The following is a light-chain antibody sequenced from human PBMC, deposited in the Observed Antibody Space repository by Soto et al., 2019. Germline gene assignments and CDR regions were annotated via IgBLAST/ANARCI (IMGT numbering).Light chain of an antibody. J-gene: IGLJ3*02. CDR2: DVT. Sequence: QSALTQPASVSGSPGQSITISCTGTRSDVGGYNYVSWYQQHPGKAPTLIIYDVTNRPAGISDRFSGSKSGNTASLTISGLQAEDEADYYCTSYTTSTTWVFGGGTKLTVL. CDR1: RSDVGGYNY. CDR3: TSYTTSTTWV. V-gene: IGLV2-14*01.